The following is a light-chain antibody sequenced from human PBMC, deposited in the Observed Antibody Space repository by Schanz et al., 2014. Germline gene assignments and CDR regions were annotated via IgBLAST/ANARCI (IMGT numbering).Light chain of an antibody. J-gene: IGLJ1*01. CDR1: SGDVGSFDL. CDR2: EGT. Sequence: QSALTQPASVSGSPGQSITISCTGNSGDVGSFDLVSWYQQYPGTAPKLMIYEGTKRPSGVSNRFSGSKSGNTASLTISGLQAEDEADYYCSSYAGSNNFGVFGTGTKLTVL. V-gene: IGLV2-23*03. CDR3: SSYAGSNNFGV.